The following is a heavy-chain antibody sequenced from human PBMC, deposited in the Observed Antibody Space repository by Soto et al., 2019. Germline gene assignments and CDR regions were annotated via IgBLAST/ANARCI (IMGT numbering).Heavy chain of an antibody. V-gene: IGHV5-51*01. J-gene: IGHJ4*02. D-gene: IGHD1-7*01. CDR2: IYPGDSDT. CDR3: ARHINWNYPFDY. CDR1: RYTFTHYW. Sequence: LGESLKISCPGSRYTFTHYWIGWVRQMPGKGLEWMVIIYPGDSDTRYSPSLQGQVTISADKSISTAYLQWSSLKASDTAMYYCARHINWNYPFDYWGQGTLVTVSS.